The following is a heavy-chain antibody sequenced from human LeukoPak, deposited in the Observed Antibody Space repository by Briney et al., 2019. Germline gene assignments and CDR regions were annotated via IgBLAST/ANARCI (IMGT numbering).Heavy chain of an antibody. J-gene: IGHJ4*02. D-gene: IGHD4-17*01. V-gene: IGHV7-4-1*02. CDR3: ARLMTTVTTVY. Sequence: ASVKVSCKASGYTFTTFPINWVRQAPGQGLEYMGWINTNTGNPTYVQGLTGRFVFSLDTSVSTAYLQISSLKASDTAMYYCARLMTTVTTVYWGQGTLVTVSS. CDR2: INTNTGNP. CDR1: GYTFTTFP.